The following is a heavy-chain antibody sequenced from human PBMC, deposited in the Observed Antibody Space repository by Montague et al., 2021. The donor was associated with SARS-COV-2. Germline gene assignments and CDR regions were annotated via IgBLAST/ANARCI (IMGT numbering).Heavy chain of an antibody. CDR3: ARMVTIFSLGGYYYYYGMDA. CDR2: XDWDDDK. D-gene: IGHD3-9*01. V-gene: IGHV2-70*01. Sequence: PALVKPTQTLTLTCTFTGFSLSTSGMCVSWIRQPPGKALEWLALXDWDDDKYYSTSRKTRLTISKYTSKNQVVITMTNMDPVDTATYYCARMVTIFSLGGYYYYYGMDAWGQGTTVTVSS. J-gene: IGHJ6*02. CDR1: GFSLSTSGMC.